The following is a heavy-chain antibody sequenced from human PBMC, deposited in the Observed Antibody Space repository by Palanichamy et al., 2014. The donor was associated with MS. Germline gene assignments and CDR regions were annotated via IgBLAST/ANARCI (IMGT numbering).Heavy chain of an antibody. CDR1: EFTFNTFD. Sequence: QVRLVESGGGVVQSGRSLRLSCAASEFTFNTFDMHWVRQAPGKGLEWVAVISYDGSRKFYADSVKGRFIISRDNSKNMLFLQMNTLRAEDTAVYFCAKEGTYYGSGSYADDWGQGTLVTVSS. CDR2: ISYDGSRK. V-gene: IGHV3-30*18. J-gene: IGHJ4*02. CDR3: AKEGTYYGSGSYADD. D-gene: IGHD3-10*01.